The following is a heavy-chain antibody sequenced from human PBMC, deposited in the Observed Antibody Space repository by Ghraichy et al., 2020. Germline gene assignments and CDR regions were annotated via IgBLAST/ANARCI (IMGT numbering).Heavy chain of an antibody. CDR2: ISGSGGST. CDR3: AKDRRGPYDSSGYYFDY. J-gene: IGHJ4*02. CDR1: GFTFSSYA. D-gene: IGHD3-22*01. V-gene: IGHV3-23*01. Sequence: GESLNISCAASGFTFSSYAMSWVRQAPGKGLEWVSAISGSGGSTYYADSVKGRFTISRDNSKNTLYLQMNSLRAEDTAVYYCAKDRRGPYDSSGYYFDYWGQGTLVTVSS.